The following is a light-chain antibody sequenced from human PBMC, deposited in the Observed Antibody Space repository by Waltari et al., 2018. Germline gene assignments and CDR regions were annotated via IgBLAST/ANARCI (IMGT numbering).Light chain of an antibody. CDR2: AAS. V-gene: IGKV1-39*01. J-gene: IGKJ1*01. CDR1: QSISSY. CDR3: QQSYSTPRT. Sequence: DIQMTQSPSSLSASVGDRVTITCRASQSISSYLNWYQQKPGKDPKPLIYAASSLQSWGPSRFSGSGSGTDFTLTISSLQPEDFATYYCQQSYSTPRTFGQGTKVEIK.